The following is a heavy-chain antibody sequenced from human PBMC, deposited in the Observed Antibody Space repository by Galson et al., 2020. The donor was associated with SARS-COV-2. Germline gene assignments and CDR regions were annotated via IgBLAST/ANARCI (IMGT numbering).Heavy chain of an antibody. D-gene: IGHD3-22*01. Sequence: LGESLKISCAASGFTFRDYWMNWVRQAPGKGLEWVANINQVGSEKYYVDSVKGRFTISRDNAKNSLYLQMNSLRDEDTAVYYCARDPYSSVWDEDCDTWGQGTLGTVSS. J-gene: IGHJ4*02. CDR1: GFTFRDYW. V-gene: IGHV3-7*03. CDR2: INQVGSEK. CDR3: ARDPYSSVWDEDCDT.